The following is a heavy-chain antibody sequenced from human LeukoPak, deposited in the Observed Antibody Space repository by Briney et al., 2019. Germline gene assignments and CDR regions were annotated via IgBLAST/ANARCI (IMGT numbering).Heavy chain of an antibody. CDR3: ARDGSPNYGYYAFFDN. Sequence: GGSLRLSCATSGFTFSGHSMSWVRQAPGRGLEWVSSITSPATHTYYADSVKGRFTISRDNAKNSLILQTSSLTVADTGIYYCARDGSPNYGYYAFFDNWGQGTLVTVSS. J-gene: IGHJ4*02. CDR1: GFTFSGHS. V-gene: IGHV3-21*01. D-gene: IGHD1-26*01. CDR2: ITSPATHT.